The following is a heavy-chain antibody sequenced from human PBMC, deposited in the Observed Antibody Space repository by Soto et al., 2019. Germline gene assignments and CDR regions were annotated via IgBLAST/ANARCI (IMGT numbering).Heavy chain of an antibody. CDR2: IFHSGST. V-gene: IGHV4-4*02. D-gene: IGHD2-2*01. CDR3: ASMAGQYQLLRYYYYYGMDV. J-gene: IGHJ6*02. Sequence: SETLSLTCAVSGGSISSSNWWSWVRQPPGKGLEWIGEIFHSGSTNYNPSLKGRVTISVDKSKNQFSLKLSSVTAADTAVYYCASMAGQYQLLRYYYYYGMDVWGQGTTVTVSS. CDR1: GGSISSSNW.